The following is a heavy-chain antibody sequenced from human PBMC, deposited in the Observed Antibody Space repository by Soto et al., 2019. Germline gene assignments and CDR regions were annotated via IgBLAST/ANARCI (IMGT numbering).Heavy chain of an antibody. CDR2: IYYTGST. D-gene: IGHD3-22*01. Sequence: SETLSLTCTVSGGPISPYYWSWIRQPAGKGLEWIGRIYYTGSTNYNPPLKSRISMSLDTARDQISLKVNFVTAADTAVYYCAREGGYFDSSGSGVYHYYGVDVWGRGTTVTVSS. CDR3: AREGGYFDSSGSGVYHYYGVDV. CDR1: GGPISPYY. V-gene: IGHV4-4*07. J-gene: IGHJ6*02.